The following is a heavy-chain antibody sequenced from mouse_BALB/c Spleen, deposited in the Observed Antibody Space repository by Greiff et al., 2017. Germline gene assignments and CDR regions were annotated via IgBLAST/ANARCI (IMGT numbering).Heavy chain of an antibody. J-gene: IGHJ1*01. CDR3: ARRDYYGSSYGYFDV. CDR1: GFTFSSYT. V-gene: IGHV5-12-2*01. CDR2: ISNGGGST. D-gene: IGHD1-1*01. Sequence: EVQGVESGGGLVQPGGSLKLSCAASGFTFSSYTMSWVRQTPEKRLEWVAYISNGGGSTYYPDTVKGRFTISRDNAKNTLYLQMSSLKSEDTAMYYCARRDYYGSSYGYFDVWGAGTTVTVSS.